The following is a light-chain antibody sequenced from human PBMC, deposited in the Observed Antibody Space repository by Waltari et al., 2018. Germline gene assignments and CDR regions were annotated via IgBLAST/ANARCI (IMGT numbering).Light chain of an antibody. CDR3: SSYTSSSTLV. V-gene: IGLV2-14*01. Sequence: SALTQPASVSGSPGQSVTISCTGPSSDVGGYNYVSGYQQHPGKAPKLMIYDVSKWPSGVSHRFSGSKSGNTASLTISGLQAEDEADYYCSSYTSSSTLVFGGGTKLTVL. CDR2: DVS. J-gene: IGLJ3*02. CDR1: SSDVGGYNY.